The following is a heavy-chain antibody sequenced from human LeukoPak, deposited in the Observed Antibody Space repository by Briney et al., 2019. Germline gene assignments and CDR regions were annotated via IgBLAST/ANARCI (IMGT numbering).Heavy chain of an antibody. V-gene: IGHV1-2*02. Sequence: ASVKVSCKASGYTFTGYYMHWVRQAPGQGLEWMGWINPNSGGTNYAQKFRGRVTMTRDTSISTAYMELSRLRSDDTAVYYCARDAGVGYYYYGMDVWGQGTTVTVSS. D-gene: IGHD2-8*01. CDR3: ARDAGVGYYYYGMDV. J-gene: IGHJ6*02. CDR2: INPNSGGT. CDR1: GYTFTGYY.